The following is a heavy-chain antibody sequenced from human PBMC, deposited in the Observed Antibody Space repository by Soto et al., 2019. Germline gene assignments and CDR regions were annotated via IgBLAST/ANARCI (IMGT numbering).Heavy chain of an antibody. V-gene: IGHV3-74*01. CDR3: ASSPEGYYIE. CDR1: GFSFSNYW. J-gene: IGHJ3*01. D-gene: IGHD2-15*01. Sequence: EVQLVESGGGLVQPGGSLRLSCVDSGFSFSNYWMHWVRQGPGKGLVWVARINPEGSSTNYADSAEGRFTISRDNAKNTVYLQINSLRAEDTAVYDGASSPEGYYIEWGHGTMVTVSS. CDR2: INPEGSST.